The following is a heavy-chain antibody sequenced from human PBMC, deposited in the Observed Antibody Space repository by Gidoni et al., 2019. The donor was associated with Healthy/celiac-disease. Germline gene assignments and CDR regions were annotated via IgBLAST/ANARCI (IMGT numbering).Heavy chain of an antibody. V-gene: IGHV4-34*01. J-gene: IGHJ6*02. Sequence: QVQLQQWGAGLLKPSETLSLTCAVYGGSFSGYYWSWIRQPPGKGLEWIGEINHSGSTNDNPSLKSRVTISVDTAKNQFSLKLSSVTAADTAVYYCARGGRNWNDDVPPPRYYYGMDVWGQGTTVTVSS. CDR3: ARGGRNWNDDVPPPRYYYGMDV. D-gene: IGHD1-20*01. CDR1: GGSFSGYY. CDR2: INHSGST.